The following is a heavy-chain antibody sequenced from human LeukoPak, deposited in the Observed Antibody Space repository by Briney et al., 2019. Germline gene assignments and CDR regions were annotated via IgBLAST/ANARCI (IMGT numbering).Heavy chain of an antibody. CDR1: GFTFSSYG. CDR3: ARDGKRGYSSSSSNFDY. J-gene: IGHJ4*02. D-gene: IGHD6-6*01. Sequence: GSLRLSCAASGFTFSSYGMHWVRQAPGKGLEWVANIKQDGSEKYYVDSVKGRFTISRDNAKNSLYLQMNSLGAEDTAVYYCARDGKRGYSSSSSNFDYWGQGTLVTVSS. V-gene: IGHV3-7*01. CDR2: IKQDGSEK.